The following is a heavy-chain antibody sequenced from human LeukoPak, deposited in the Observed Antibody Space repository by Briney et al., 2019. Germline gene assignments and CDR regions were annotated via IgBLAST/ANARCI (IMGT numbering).Heavy chain of an antibody. D-gene: IGHD1-26*01. V-gene: IGHV3-53*05. CDR2: IYSGGST. J-gene: IGHJ4*02. Sequence: GGSLRLSCAASGFTVSSNYMSWVRQAPGKGLEWVSVIYSGGSTYYADSVKGRFTISRDNSKNTLYLQMNSLRAEDMALYYCAKAGGGWELLNYFDYWGQGTLVTVSS. CDR1: GFTVSSNY. CDR3: AKAGGGWELLNYFDY.